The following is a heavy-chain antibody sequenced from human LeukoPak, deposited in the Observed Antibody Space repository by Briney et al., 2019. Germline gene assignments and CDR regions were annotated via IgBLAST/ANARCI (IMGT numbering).Heavy chain of an antibody. Sequence: PSQTLSLTCTVSGGSISSGAYYWNWIRQHPGKGLEWIGYIHYSGSTYYNPSLKSRVTMSVDTSKNQFSLKLSSVTAADTAVYYCAREVIEDWFDPWGQGTLVTVSS. CDR2: IHYSGST. CDR1: GGSISSGAYY. D-gene: IGHD2/OR15-2a*01. CDR3: AREVIEDWFDP. V-gene: IGHV4-31*03. J-gene: IGHJ5*02.